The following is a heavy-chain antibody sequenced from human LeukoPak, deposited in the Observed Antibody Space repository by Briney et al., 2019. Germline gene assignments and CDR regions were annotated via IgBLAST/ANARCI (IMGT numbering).Heavy chain of an antibody. D-gene: IGHD3-22*01. Sequence: SVKVSCKASGCTFSCYAISWVRQAPAQGLEWVGGIIPIFGTANYAQKFQGRVTITADESTSTAYMELSSLRSEDTDVYYCARDLETWSIDSSGPFDDWGQGTLVTVSS. CDR1: GCTFSCYA. J-gene: IGHJ4*02. CDR2: IIPIFGTA. V-gene: IGHV1-69*01. CDR3: ARDLETWSIDSSGPFDD.